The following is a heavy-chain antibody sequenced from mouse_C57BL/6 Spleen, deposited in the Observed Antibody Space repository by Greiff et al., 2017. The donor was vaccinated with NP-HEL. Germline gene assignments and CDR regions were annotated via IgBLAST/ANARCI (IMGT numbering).Heavy chain of an antibody. Sequence: QVQLQQSGAELVKPGASVKLSCKASGYTFTSYWMQWVKQRPGQGLEWIGEIDPSDSYTNYNQKFKGKATLTVDTSSSTAYMQLSSLTSEDSAVYYCARRDDYYEGFAYWGQGTLVTVSA. V-gene: IGHV1-50*01. CDR2: IDPSDSYT. CDR3: ARRDDYYEGFAY. J-gene: IGHJ3*01. CDR1: GYTFTSYW. D-gene: IGHD1-1*01.